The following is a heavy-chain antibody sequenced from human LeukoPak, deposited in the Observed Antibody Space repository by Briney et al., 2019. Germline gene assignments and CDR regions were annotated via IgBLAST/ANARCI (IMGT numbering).Heavy chain of an antibody. Sequence: AAVKVSCKASGYTFTSHGISWVRQAPGQGLEWIGWISAYNGNSKYQQKLQGRVTMTTDTYTSTAYMELRSLRSDDTAVYYCARPVWGYSDWLFPAEYYFDYWGQGTLVTVSS. J-gene: IGHJ4*02. CDR1: GYTFTSHG. V-gene: IGHV1-18*01. D-gene: IGHD3-9*01. CDR2: ISAYNGNS. CDR3: ARPVWGYSDWLFPAEYYFDY.